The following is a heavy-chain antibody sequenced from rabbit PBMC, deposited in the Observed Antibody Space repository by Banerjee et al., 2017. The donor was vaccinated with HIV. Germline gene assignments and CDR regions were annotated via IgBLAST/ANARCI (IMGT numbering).Heavy chain of an antibody. J-gene: IGHJ4*01. CDR2: IYAGSSGVT. Sequence: QSLEESGGDLVKPGASLTLTCTASGFSFSSSYYMCWVRQAPGKGLEWIACIYAGSSGVTYYASWAKGRFTISKTSSTTVTLQMTRLTAADTATYFCARDQSGSGFYFSLWGPGTLVTVS. D-gene: IGHD8-1*01. V-gene: IGHV1S40*01. CDR1: GFSFSSSYY. CDR3: ARDQSGSGFYFSL.